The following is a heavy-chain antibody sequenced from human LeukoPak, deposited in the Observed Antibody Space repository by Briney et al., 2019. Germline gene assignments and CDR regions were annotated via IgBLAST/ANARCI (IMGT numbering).Heavy chain of an antibody. V-gene: IGHV4-39*01. J-gene: IGHJ4*02. CDR2: ISYSGST. Sequence: PSETLSLTCTVSGGSISSSSYFWGWIRQPPGKGLEWIGSISYSGSTYYNPPLKSRVTISVGTSKNQFSLKLNSVTAADTAVYYCARLTSYDTSKRGFDYWGQGTLVTVSS. D-gene: IGHD3-22*01. CDR3: ARLTSYDTSKRGFDY. CDR1: GGSISSSSYF.